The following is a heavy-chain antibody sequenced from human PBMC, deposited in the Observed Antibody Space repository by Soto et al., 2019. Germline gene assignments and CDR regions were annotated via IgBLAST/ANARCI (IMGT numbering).Heavy chain of an antibody. CDR1: GYTFTSYA. CDR2: INAGNGNT. D-gene: IGHD2-15*01. Sequence: ASVKVSCKASGYTFTSYATHWVRQASGQRLEWMGWINAGNGNTKYSQKFQGRVTITRDTSASTAYMELSSLRSEDTAVYYCARDPSFTGMDVWGQGTTVTVSS. V-gene: IGHV1-3*01. CDR3: ARDPSFTGMDV. J-gene: IGHJ6*02.